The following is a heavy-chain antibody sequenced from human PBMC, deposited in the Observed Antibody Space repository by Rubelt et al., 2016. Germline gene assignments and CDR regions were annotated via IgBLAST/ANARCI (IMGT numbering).Heavy chain of an antibody. CDR1: GGSISSSSYY. CDR3: ARDYGSGSYYPPNWFDP. Sequence: QLQLQESGPGLVKPSETLSLTCTVSGGSISSSSYYWGWIRQPPGKGLEWIGSIYYSGSTYYNPSLKSRGTISVDTSKNQFSLKLSSVTAADTAVYYCARDYGSGSYYPPNWFDPWGQGTRVTVSS. D-gene: IGHD3-10*01. V-gene: IGHV4-39*07. J-gene: IGHJ5*02. CDR2: IYYSGST.